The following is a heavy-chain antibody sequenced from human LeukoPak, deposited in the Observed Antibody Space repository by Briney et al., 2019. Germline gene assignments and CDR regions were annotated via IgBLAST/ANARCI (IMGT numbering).Heavy chain of an antibody. CDR3: ATDHPGDYGVGAFDI. D-gene: IGHD4-17*01. Sequence: ASVKISCKVSGYTFTDYNMHWVQQAPGKGVEWMGLVDPEDGETIYAEKFQGRVTITADTSTDTAYMELRSLRSEDTAVYYCATDHPGDYGVGAFDIWGQGTMVTVSS. CDR2: VDPEDGET. J-gene: IGHJ3*02. V-gene: IGHV1-69-2*01. CDR1: GYTFTDYN.